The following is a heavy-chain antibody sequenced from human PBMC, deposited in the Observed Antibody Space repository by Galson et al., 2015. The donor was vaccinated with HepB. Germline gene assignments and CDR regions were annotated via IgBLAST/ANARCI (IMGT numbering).Heavy chain of an antibody. CDR1: GFTFSSYA. V-gene: IGHV3-23*01. Sequence: SLRLSCAASGFTFSSYAMSWVRQAPGKGLEWVSAISGDGGTTYYADSVKGRFTISRDNSKNTVYLQMSSLRAEDTAVYYCVKDCGDGGRTDYWGQGTLVTVSS. CDR3: VKDCGDGGRTDY. CDR2: ISGDGGTT. J-gene: IGHJ4*02. D-gene: IGHD4-23*01.